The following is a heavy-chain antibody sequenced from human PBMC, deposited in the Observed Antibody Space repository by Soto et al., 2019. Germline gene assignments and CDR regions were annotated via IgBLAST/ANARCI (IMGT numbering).Heavy chain of an antibody. V-gene: IGHV4-31*03. CDR3: ARDAHCGGDCYFFDY. Sequence: PSETLSLTCTVSGGSISSGGYYWSWIRQHPGKGLEWIGYIYYSGSTYYNPSLKSRVTISVDTSKNQFSLKLSSVTAADTAVYYCARDAHCGGDCYFFDYWGQGTLVTVSS. CDR1: GGSISSGGYY. D-gene: IGHD2-21*02. J-gene: IGHJ4*02. CDR2: IYYSGST.